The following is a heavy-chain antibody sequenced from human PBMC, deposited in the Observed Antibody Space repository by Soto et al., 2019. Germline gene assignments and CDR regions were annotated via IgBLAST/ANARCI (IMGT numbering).Heavy chain of an antibody. V-gene: IGHV2-5*02. CDR1: GFSLSTTRVA. CDR3: SHIVVAGLGYYFDY. J-gene: IGHJ4*02. Sequence: QITLKESGPTLVKPTQTLTLTCTFSGFSLSTTRVAVGWIRQPPVKALEWLALIYWDDDKRYSPFLKSRLTNTKDTSKNPVVLTMTNMEPVDTATDFYSHIVVAGLGYYFDYWGQGTLVTVSS. CDR2: IYWDDDK. D-gene: IGHD2-2*01.